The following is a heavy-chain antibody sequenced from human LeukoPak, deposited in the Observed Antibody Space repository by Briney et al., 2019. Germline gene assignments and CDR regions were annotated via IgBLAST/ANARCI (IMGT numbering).Heavy chain of an antibody. Sequence: GESLKISCKGSGYSFTSYWIGWARQMPGEGLEWMGLIFPGDSDIRYSPSFQGQVTISADKSITTAYLQWSSLKASDTAMYYCARAGYCTSTTCYGGDFQYWGQGTLVTVSS. CDR3: ARAGYCTSTTCYGGDFQY. V-gene: IGHV5-51*01. CDR1: GYSFTSYW. J-gene: IGHJ1*01. CDR2: IFPGDSDI. D-gene: IGHD2-2*01.